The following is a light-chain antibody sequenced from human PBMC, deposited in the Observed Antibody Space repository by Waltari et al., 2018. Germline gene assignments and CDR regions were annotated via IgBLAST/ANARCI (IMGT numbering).Light chain of an antibody. CDR3: SSYTSSSTYV. J-gene: IGLJ1*01. CDR1: ISHVGGYNY. V-gene: IGLV2-14*01. CDR2: EVS. Sequence: QSALTQPAPVPRSPGQPIPIPCPGTISHVGGYNYVSWYQQHPGKAPKLMISEVSHRPSGVSNRFSGSKSGNTASLTISGLQAEDEADYYCSSYTSSSTYVFGTGTKVTVL.